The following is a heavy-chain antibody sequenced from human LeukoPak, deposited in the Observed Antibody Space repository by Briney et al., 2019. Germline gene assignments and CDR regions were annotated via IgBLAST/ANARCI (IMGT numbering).Heavy chain of an antibody. CDR1: GNSISSGSYY. J-gene: IGHJ3*02. V-gene: IGHV4-61*02. CDR2: IYTSGST. D-gene: IGHD3-22*01. CDR3: ARARRLRRAFDI. Sequence: SETLSLTCTVSGNSISSGSYYWSWIRQPAGKGLEWIGRIYTSGSTNYNPSLKSRVTISVDTSRNQFSLKLSSVTAADTAVYYCARARRLRRAFDIWGQGTMVTVSS.